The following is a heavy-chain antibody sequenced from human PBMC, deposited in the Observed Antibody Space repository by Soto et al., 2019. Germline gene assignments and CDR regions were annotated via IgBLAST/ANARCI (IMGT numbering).Heavy chain of an antibody. J-gene: IGHJ5*02. V-gene: IGHV1-3*01. CDR2: INAGNGNT. Sequence: ASVKVSCKASGYTFTSYAMHWVRQAPGQRLEWMGWINAGNGNTKYSQKFQGRVTITRDTSASTAYMELSSLRSEDTAVYYCARGTVFRYFDWLLHDNWFDPWGQGTLVTVSS. CDR3: ARGTVFRYFDWLLHDNWFDP. D-gene: IGHD3-9*01. CDR1: GYTFTSYA.